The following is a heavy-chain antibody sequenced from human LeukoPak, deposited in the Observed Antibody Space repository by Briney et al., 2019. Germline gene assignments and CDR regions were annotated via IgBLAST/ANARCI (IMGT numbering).Heavy chain of an antibody. CDR2: IFQRGYS. D-gene: IGHD1-1*01. Sequence: SETLSLTCAVSGYSISSGYYWGWIRQPPGKGLQWIGSIFQRGYSYYNPSLKSRVTISVDTSRNQFSLKLSSVTAADTAVYYCAGDKETTGNGRPNWFDPWGQGTLVSVSS. CDR1: GYSISSGYY. J-gene: IGHJ5*02. V-gene: IGHV4-38-2*01. CDR3: AGDKETTGNGRPNWFDP.